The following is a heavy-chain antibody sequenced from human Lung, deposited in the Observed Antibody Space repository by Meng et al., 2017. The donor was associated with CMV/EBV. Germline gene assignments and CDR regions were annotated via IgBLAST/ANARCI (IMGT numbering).Heavy chain of an antibody. CDR3: VRDLVGNRDS. J-gene: IGHJ5*01. CDR1: GFTFSDYW. Sequence: EVQLVESGXGLVRPGGSRRLSCADSGFTFSDYWMHWVRQAPGEGPVWVSRIDTYGTVTSYAESVRGRFTISRDNSKKTLYLQMNDLRAGDSGVYYCVRDLVGNRDSWGHGTLVTVSS. CDR2: IDTYGTVT. V-gene: IGHV3-74*03. D-gene: IGHD1-14*01.